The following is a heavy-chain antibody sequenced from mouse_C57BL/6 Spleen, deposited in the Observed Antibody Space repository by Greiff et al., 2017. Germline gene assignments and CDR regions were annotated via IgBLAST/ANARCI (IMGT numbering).Heavy chain of an antibody. J-gene: IGHJ4*01. CDR1: GFTFSSYA. Sequence: EVQVVESGGGLVKPGGSLKLSCAASGFTFSSYAMSWVRQTPEKRLEWVATFTAGGSSTYSPDNVKGRFTVTIDNDKNKLYLQMSHLKSEDTAMYDCARASYGSREAMDYWGQGTSVTVSS. CDR2: FTAGGSST. CDR3: ARASYGSREAMDY. V-gene: IGHV5-4*01. D-gene: IGHD1-1*01.